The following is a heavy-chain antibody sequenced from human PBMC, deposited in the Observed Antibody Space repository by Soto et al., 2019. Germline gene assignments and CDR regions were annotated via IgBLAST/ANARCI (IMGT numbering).Heavy chain of an antibody. CDR1: GYTFTGYY. CDR2: INPNSGGT. J-gene: IGHJ5*02. D-gene: IGHD3-22*01. V-gene: IGHV1-2*02. Sequence: ASVKVSCKASGYTFTGYYMHWVRQAPGQGLEWMGWINPNSGGTNYAQKFQGRVTMTRDTSISTAYMELSRLRSDDTAVYYCARDRYYDSSGEDWFHPWGQGTLVTVSS. CDR3: ARDRYYDSSGEDWFHP.